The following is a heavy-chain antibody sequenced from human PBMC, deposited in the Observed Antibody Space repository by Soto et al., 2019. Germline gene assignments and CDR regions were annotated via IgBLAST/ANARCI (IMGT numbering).Heavy chain of an antibody. CDR3: ARPRIDTGAFSSDFDF. D-gene: IGHD2-8*02. J-gene: IGHJ4*02. CDR2: ISGSTSHI. CDR1: GFTFRDYY. V-gene: IGHV3-11*05. Sequence: QVQLVESGGGLVKPGGSLRLSCAASGFTFRDYYMKWIRQAPGKGLEWVSYISGSTSHINYADSVKGRFTISRDNAKNSLFLQMNDLRAEDTAVYYCARPRIDTGAFSSDFDFWGQGTLVTVSS.